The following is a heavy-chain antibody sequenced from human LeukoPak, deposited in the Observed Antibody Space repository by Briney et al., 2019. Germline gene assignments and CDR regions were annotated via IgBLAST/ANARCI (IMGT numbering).Heavy chain of an antibody. CDR2: IRSKAYGGTT. D-gene: IGHD4-17*01. J-gene: IGHJ4*02. V-gene: IGHV3-49*04. CDR1: GFTFGDYA. CDR3: TREGYDDYVPFDY. Sequence: GGSLRLSCTASGFTFGDYAMSWVRQAPGKGLEGVGFIRSKAYGGTTEYAASVKGRFTISRDDSKSIAYLQMNSLKTEDTAVYYCTREGYDDYVPFDYWGQGTLVTVSS.